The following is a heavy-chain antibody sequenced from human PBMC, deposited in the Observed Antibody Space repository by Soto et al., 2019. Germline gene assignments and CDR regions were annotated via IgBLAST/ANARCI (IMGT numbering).Heavy chain of an antibody. CDR1: GYTFTSYG. CDR2: ISAYNGNT. D-gene: IGHD3-9*01. J-gene: IGHJ6*02. V-gene: IGHV1-18*01. CDR3: ARLGYFDWARDYYYGMDV. Sequence: GASVKVSCKAAGYTFTSYGISWVRQAPGQGLEWMGWISAYNGNTNYAQKLQGRVTMTTDTSMSTDYMELRRLRSDDTAVYYCARLGYFDWARDYYYGMDVWSQGTTVTVSS.